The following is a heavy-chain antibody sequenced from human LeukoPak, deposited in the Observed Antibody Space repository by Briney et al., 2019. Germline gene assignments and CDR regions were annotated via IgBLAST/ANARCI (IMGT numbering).Heavy chain of an antibody. V-gene: IGHV4-34*01. CDR1: GGSFSGYY. D-gene: IGHD5-24*01. Sequence: KSSETLSLTCAVYGGSFSGYYWTWIRQPPGRGLEWIGEINHSGSTNYNPSLKSRGTISVDTSKSQFSLKLNSVTAADTAMYYCARGRDPYWGQGTLVTVSS. CDR3: ARGRDPY. J-gene: IGHJ4*02. CDR2: INHSGST.